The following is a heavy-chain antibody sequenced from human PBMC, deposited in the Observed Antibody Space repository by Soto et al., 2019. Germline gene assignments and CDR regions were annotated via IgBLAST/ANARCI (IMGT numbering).Heavy chain of an antibody. CDR1: GGSISSYY. CDR3: ARTYYYGSGSYDYYYYMDV. V-gene: IGHV4-59*01. Sequence: SETLSLTCTVSGGSISSYYWSWIRQPPGKGLEWIGYIYYSGSTNYNPSLKSRVTISVDTSKNQFSLKLSSVTAADTAVYYCARTYYYGSGSYDYYYYMDVWGKGTTVTVSS. CDR2: IYYSGST. D-gene: IGHD3-10*01. J-gene: IGHJ6*03.